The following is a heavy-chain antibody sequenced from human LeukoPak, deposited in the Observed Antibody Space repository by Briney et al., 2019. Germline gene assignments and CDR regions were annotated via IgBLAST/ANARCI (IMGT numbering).Heavy chain of an antibody. D-gene: IGHD3-22*01. CDR1: GYTFTSYY. CDR2: INPSGGST. J-gene: IGHJ6*03. V-gene: IGHV1-46*01. Sequence: ASVKVSCKASGYTFTSYYMHWVRQAPGQGLEWMGIINPSGGSTSYAQKFQGRVTMTRDTSTSTVYMELSSLRSEDTAVYYCARAPSGSSGYWYYYYYYMDVWGKGTTVTVSS. CDR3: ARAPSGSSGYWYYYYYYMDV.